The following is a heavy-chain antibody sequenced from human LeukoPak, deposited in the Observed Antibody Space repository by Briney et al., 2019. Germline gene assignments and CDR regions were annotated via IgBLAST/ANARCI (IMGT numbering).Heavy chain of an antibody. CDR1: GGSISSGDCY. V-gene: IGHV4-30-4*01. D-gene: IGHD3-22*01. CDR3: ARVYDSSAYYGYYFDY. Sequence: SEALSLTCTVSGGSISSGDCYWSWIRQPPGKGLECIGYISYSGSTYYNPSLKSRVAISVDTSKNQFSLKLSSVTAADTAVYYCARVYDSSAYYGYYFDYRGQGTLVTVSA. CDR2: ISYSGST. J-gene: IGHJ4*02.